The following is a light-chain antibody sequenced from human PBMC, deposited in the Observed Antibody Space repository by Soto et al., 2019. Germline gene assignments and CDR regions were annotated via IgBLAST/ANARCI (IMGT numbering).Light chain of an antibody. CDR2: SDN. CDR1: SSNIGSNT. J-gene: IGLJ3*02. Sequence: QSVLTQPPSAAGTPGQRVTLSCSGGSSNIGSNTVNWYQQLPGTAPKLLIYSDNQRPSGVPDRFSGSKSGTSASLAISVLQSEDEADYYCAAWDDRLNGWVFGGGTKLPVL. V-gene: IGLV1-44*01. CDR3: AAWDDRLNGWV.